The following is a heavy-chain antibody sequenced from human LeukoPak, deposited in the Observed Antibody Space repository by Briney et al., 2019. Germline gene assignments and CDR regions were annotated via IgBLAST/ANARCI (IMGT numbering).Heavy chain of an antibody. CDR3: ARRIPGTYLFDY. J-gene: IGHJ4*02. CDR1: AYRFTNYC. CDR2: ICPGDSDT. D-gene: IGHD1-26*01. Sequence: GESLKISCMGSAYRFTNYCIAWVRQMAGKGLEWMGFICPGDSDTKYSPSFQGQVTISADKSISTAYQQWNSLKASDSAVYYCARRIPGTYLFDYWGQGALVTVSS. V-gene: IGHV5-51*01.